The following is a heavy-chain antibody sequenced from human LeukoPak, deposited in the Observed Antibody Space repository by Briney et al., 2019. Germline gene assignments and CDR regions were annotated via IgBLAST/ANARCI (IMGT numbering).Heavy chain of an antibody. CDR1: GFTFTGYY. D-gene: IGHD4-17*01. V-gene: IGHV1-2*02. CDR2: INLNSGGT. J-gene: IGHJ4*02. CDR3: ARDRVTTIAPYFDA. Sequence: ASVKVSCKTSGFTFTGYYMHWVCQAPGQGLEWMGWINLNSGGTNYAQNFQGRVTMNRDTSITTAYIELSRLTSDDTAVYYCARDRVTTIAPYFDAWGQGSLVTVSS.